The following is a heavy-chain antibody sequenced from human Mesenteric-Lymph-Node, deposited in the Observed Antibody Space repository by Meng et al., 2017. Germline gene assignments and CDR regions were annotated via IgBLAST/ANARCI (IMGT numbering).Heavy chain of an antibody. V-gene: IGHV3-48*03. D-gene: IGHD3-22*01. Sequence: SLKISCASSGFTFSSCEMNWVRQAPGKGLEWVSYITSSGRTLYYADSVKGRFTISRDDAKNSLSLQMNSLRAEDTAVYYCACAKRGDSRGYYYNFDYWGQGTLVTVSS. CDR1: GFTFSSCE. CDR2: ITSSGRTL. CDR3: ACAKRGDSRGYYYNFDY. J-gene: IGHJ4*02.